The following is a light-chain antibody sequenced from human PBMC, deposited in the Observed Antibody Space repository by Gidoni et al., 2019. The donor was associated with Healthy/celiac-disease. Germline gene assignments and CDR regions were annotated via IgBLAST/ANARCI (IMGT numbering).Light chain of an antibody. Sequence: DIKMTQSPSTLSASVGDRVTIPCRASQSISSWLAWYQQKPGKAPKLLIYKASSLESGVPSRFSGSGSGTEFTLTISRLQPDDFATYYCQQYNSYSGTFGQGTKVEIK. CDR3: QQYNSYSGT. CDR2: KAS. J-gene: IGKJ1*01. CDR1: QSISSW. V-gene: IGKV1-5*03.